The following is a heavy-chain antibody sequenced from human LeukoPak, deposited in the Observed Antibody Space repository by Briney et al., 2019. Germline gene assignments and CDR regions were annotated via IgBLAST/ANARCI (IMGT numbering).Heavy chain of an antibody. CDR2: INHSGST. D-gene: IGHD2-2*01. V-gene: IGHV4-34*01. Sequence: SETLSLTCAVYGGSFSGYYWSWIRQPPGKGLEWIGEINHSGSTNYNPSLKSRVTISVDTSKNQFSLKLSSVTAADMAVYYCARRYQLPPYYYYGMDVWGKGTTVTVSS. J-gene: IGHJ6*04. CDR3: ARRYQLPPYYYYGMDV. CDR1: GGSFSGYY.